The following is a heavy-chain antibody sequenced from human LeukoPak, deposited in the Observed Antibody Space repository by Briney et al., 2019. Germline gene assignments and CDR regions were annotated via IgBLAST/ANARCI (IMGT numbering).Heavy chain of an antibody. CDR3: AKDHLNSSGYYYYYYYYYMDV. J-gene: IGHJ6*03. CDR2: IKQDGSEK. Sequence: GGSLRLSCAASGFTFSSYWMSWVRQAPGKGLEWVANIKQDGSEKYYVDSVKGRFTISRDNSKNTLYLQMNSLRAEDTAVYYCAKDHLNSSGYYYYYYYYYMDVWGKGTTVTISS. CDR1: GFTFSSYW. D-gene: IGHD3-22*01. V-gene: IGHV3-7*01.